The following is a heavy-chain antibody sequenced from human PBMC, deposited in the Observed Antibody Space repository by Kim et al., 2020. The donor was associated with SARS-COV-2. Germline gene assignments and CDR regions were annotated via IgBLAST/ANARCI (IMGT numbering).Heavy chain of an antibody. CDR1: GGSFSGYY. V-gene: IGHV4-34*01. CDR3: ARGRAAGGFDY. CDR2: INHSGST. Sequence: SETLSLTCAVYGGSFSGYYWSWIRQPPGKGLEWIGEINHSGSTNYNPSLKSRVTISVDTSKNQFSLKLSSVTAADTAVYYCARGRAAGGFDYWGQGTLVT. J-gene: IGHJ4*02. D-gene: IGHD6-13*01.